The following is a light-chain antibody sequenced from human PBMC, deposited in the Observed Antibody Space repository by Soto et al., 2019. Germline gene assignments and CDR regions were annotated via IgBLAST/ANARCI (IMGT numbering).Light chain of an antibody. CDR2: EGI. CDR1: SSDVGSYNL. V-gene: IGLV2-23*01. J-gene: IGLJ2*01. CDR3: CSYAGISPDVL. Sequence: QSALTQPASVSGSPGQSITISCTGTSSDVGSYNLVSWYQQHPGKAPKLMIYEGIKRPSGVSNRFSGSKSGNTASLTISGLRAEDEADYYCCSYAGISPDVLFGGGTKLTVL.